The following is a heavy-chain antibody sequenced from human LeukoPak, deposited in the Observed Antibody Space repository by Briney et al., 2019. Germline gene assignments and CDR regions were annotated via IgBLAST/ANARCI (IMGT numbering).Heavy chain of an antibody. J-gene: IGHJ3*02. CDR2: IYTSGTT. Sequence: SETLSLTCTVSGGSISSYYWSWIRQPAGKGLEWIGRIYTSGTTHYNPSLKSRVTMSVDTSKNQFSLKLSSVTAADTAVYYCAREYYDSNKAPAFDIWGQGTMVTVSS. D-gene: IGHD3-22*01. CDR3: AREYYDSNKAPAFDI. CDR1: GGSISSYY. V-gene: IGHV4-4*07.